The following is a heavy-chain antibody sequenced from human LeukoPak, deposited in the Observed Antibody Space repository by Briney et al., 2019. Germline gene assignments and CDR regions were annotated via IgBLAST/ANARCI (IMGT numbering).Heavy chain of an antibody. Sequence: SETLSLTCTVSGGSIRSSYYYWGWIRQPPGKGLEWIGSIYDSGSTYYNPSLKSRVTISVDTSKNQFSLKLNSVTAADTAVYYCAKHNNFWSGYADHWGQGTLVTVSS. CDR3: AKHNNFWSGYADH. CDR2: IYDSGST. V-gene: IGHV4-39*01. CDR1: GGSIRSSYYY. D-gene: IGHD3-3*01. J-gene: IGHJ4*02.